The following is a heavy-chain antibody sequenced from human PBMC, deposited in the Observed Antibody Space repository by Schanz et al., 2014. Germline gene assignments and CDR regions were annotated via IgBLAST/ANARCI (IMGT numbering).Heavy chain of an antibody. Sequence: PGGSLRLSCAASGFTFSDYYMSWIRQAPGKGLEWVSYISSSGSYTNYADSVKGRFTTSRDNGKKSMYLQVNSLRAEDTAVYYCARLDSSSWYPRYWGQGTLVTVSS. CDR3: ARLDSSSWYPRY. CDR1: GFTFSDYY. D-gene: IGHD6-13*01. J-gene: IGHJ4*02. CDR2: ISSSGSYT. V-gene: IGHV3-11*03.